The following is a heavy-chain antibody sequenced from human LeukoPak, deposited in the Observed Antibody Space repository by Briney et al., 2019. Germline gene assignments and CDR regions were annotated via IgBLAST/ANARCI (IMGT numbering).Heavy chain of an antibody. CDR3: ARRRGIYCSSTSCRTIDY. J-gene: IGHJ4*02. CDR2: INHSGST. D-gene: IGHD2-2*01. CDR1: GGSFSGYY. Sequence: SETLSLTCAVYGGSFSGYYWSWIRQPPGKGLEWIAEINHSGSTNYNPSLKSRVTISVDTSKNQFSLKLSSVTAADTAVYYCARRRGIYCSSTSCRTIDYWGQGTLVTVSS. V-gene: IGHV4-34*01.